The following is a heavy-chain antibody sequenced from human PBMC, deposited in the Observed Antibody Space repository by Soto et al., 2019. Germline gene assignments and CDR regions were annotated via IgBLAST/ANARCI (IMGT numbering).Heavy chain of an antibody. Sequence: PGGSLRLSCAASGFTFSSYGMHWVRQAPGKGLEWVAVISYDGSNKYYADSVKGRFTISRDNSKNTLYLQMNSLRAEDTAVYYCAKDWTTVVTPTFDIWGQGTMVTVSS. CDR1: GFTFSSYG. CDR3: AKDWTTVVTPTFDI. CDR2: ISYDGSNK. D-gene: IGHD4-17*01. V-gene: IGHV3-30*18. J-gene: IGHJ3*02.